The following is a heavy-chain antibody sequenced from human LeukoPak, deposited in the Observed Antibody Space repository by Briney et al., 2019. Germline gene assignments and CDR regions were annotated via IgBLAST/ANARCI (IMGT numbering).Heavy chain of an antibody. CDR3: AKDTNAFSCDH. Sequence: GGSLRLSCAASGFTFSSYAMYWVRQAPGEGLEWVALAHHDGTKYYSDSVKGRFTVSRDNSKNTVHLQMSSLRAEDTAVYYCAKDTNAFSCDHWGQGTLVTVSS. D-gene: IGHD2-2*01. CDR2: AHHDGTK. V-gene: IGHV3-30*02. CDR1: GFTFSSYA. J-gene: IGHJ4*02.